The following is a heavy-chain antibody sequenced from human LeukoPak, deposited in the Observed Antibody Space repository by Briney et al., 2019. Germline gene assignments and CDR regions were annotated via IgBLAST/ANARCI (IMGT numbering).Heavy chain of an antibody. Sequence: GGSLRLSCAASGFTFDDYAMHWVRQAPGKGLEWVSGISWNSGSIGYADSVKGRFTISRDNAKNSLYLQMNSLRAEDTALYYCAKAICGGDCYSFDYWGQGTLVTVSS. CDR1: GFTFDDYA. CDR2: ISWNSGSI. J-gene: IGHJ4*02. CDR3: AKAICGGDCYSFDY. V-gene: IGHV3-9*01. D-gene: IGHD2-21*02.